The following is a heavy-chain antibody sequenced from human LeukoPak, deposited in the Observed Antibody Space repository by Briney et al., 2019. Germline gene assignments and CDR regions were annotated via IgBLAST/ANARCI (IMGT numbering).Heavy chain of an antibody. V-gene: IGHV4-39*01. CDR1: GGSISSSSYY. D-gene: IGHD6-6*01. CDR2: IYYSGST. J-gene: IGHJ3*02. Sequence: SETLSFTCTVSGGSISSSSYYWGWIRQPPGKGLEWIGSIYYSGSTYYNPSLKSRVTISVDTSKNQFSLKLSSVTAADTAVYYCVRKGDISSSRVFDIWDQGTMVTVPS. CDR3: VRKGDISSSRVFDI.